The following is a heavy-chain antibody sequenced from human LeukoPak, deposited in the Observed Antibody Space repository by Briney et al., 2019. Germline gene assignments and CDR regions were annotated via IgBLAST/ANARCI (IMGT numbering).Heavy chain of an antibody. CDR3: ARDNSLNDFDY. D-gene: IGHD1-1*01. J-gene: IGHJ4*02. V-gene: IGHV1-2*02. CDR1: GYTFTDHF. Sequence: ASVKVSCKASGYTFTDHFMHWMRQAPGQGLEWVGEINRYNGITKYAWRFQGRVSITRDTSISTAFMEVSRLTSDDTAVYYCARDNSLNDFDYWGEGTLVTVAS. CDR2: INRYNGIT.